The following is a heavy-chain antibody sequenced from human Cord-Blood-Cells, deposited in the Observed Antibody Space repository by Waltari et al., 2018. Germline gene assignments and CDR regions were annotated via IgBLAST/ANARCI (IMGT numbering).Heavy chain of an antibody. V-gene: IGHV3-66*01. J-gene: IGHJ2*01. CDR2: IYSGGST. CDR3: ARDEHNWNYAHWYFDL. D-gene: IGHD1-7*01. CDR1: GFTVSSNY. Sequence: EVQLVESGGGLVQPGGSLRLSCAASGFTVSSNYMSWVRQAPGKGLAWGSVIYSGGSTYYEDAVKGRFTSSGDNSKNTLYLQMNSLRAEDTAVYYCARDEHNWNYAHWYFDLWGRGTLVTVSS.